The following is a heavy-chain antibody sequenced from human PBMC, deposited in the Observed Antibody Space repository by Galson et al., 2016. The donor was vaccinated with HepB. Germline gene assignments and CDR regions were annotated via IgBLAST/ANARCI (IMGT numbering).Heavy chain of an antibody. CDR3: ARGGQWLVQGYFDY. CDR2: INSDGSST. Sequence: SLRLSCAASGFTFSSYWMHWVRQAPWKGLVWVSRINSDGSSTSYADSVKGRFTISRDNAKNTLHLQMNSLRAEDTAVYYCARGGQWLVQGYFDYWGQGTLVTVSS. J-gene: IGHJ4*02. CDR1: GFTFSSYW. V-gene: IGHV3-74*01. D-gene: IGHD6-19*01.